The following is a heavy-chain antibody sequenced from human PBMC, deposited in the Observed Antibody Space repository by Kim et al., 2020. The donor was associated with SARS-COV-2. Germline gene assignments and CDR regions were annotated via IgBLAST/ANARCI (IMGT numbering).Heavy chain of an antibody. V-gene: IGHV3-15*01. D-gene: IGHD1-7*01. CDR3: TTDPPGELRGAEDFDY. Sequence: GGSLRLSCAASGFTFSNAWMSWVRQAPGKGLEWVGRIKSKTDGGTTDYAAPVKGRFTISRDDSKNTLYLQMNSLKTEDTAVYYCTTDPPGELRGAEDFDYWGQGTLVTVSS. CDR2: IKSKTDGGTT. J-gene: IGHJ4*02. CDR1: GFTFSNAW.